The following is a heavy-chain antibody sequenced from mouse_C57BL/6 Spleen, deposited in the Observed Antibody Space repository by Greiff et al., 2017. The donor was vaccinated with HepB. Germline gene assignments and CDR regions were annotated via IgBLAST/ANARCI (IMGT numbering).Heavy chain of an antibody. CDR2: INPSNGGT. CDR3: ARRVYDGYLYYFDY. V-gene: IGHV1-53*01. J-gene: IGHJ2*01. CDR1: GYTFTSYW. D-gene: IGHD2-3*01. Sequence: QVHVKQPGTELVKPGASVKLSCKASGYTFTSYWMHWVKQRPGQGLEWIGNINPSNGGTNYNEKFKSKATLTVDKSSSTAYMQLSSLTSEDSAVYYCARRVYDGYLYYFDYWGQGTTLTVSS.